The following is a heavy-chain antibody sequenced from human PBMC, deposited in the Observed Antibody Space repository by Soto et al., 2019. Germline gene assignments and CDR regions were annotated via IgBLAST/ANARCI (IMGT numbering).Heavy chain of an antibody. CDR1: GGSISSGGYY. V-gene: IGHV4-31*03. Sequence: SETLSLTCTVSGGSISSGGYYWSWIRQHPGKGLEWIGYIYYSGSTYYNPSLKSRVTISVDTSKNQFSLKLSSVTAADTAVYYCARVNPSRLGELSSYAFDIWGQGTMVTVS. J-gene: IGHJ3*02. D-gene: IGHD3-16*02. CDR2: IYYSGST. CDR3: ARVNPSRLGELSSYAFDI.